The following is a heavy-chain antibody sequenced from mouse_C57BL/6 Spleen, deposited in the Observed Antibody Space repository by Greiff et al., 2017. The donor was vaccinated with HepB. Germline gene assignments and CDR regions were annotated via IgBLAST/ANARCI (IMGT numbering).Heavy chain of an antibody. CDR1: GYTFTDYY. CDR2: IYPGSGNT. Sequence: VQLQQSGAELVRPGASVKLSCKASGYTFTDYYINWVKQRPGQGLEWIARIYPGSGNTYYNEKFKGKATLTAEKSSSTAYMQLSSLTSEDSAVYFYAREGVYYGSSYAMDYWGQGTSVTVSS. V-gene: IGHV1-76*01. J-gene: IGHJ4*01. CDR3: AREGVYYGSSYAMDY. D-gene: IGHD1-1*01.